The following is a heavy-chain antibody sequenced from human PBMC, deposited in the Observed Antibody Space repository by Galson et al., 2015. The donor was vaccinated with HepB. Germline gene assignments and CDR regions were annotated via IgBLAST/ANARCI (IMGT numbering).Heavy chain of an antibody. J-gene: IGHJ3*02. Sequence: SLRLSCAASGFTFSSYAMHWVRQAPGKGLEWVAVISYDGSNKYYADSVKGRFTISGDNSKNTLYLQMNSLRAEDTAVYYCAKGTTGDGDAFDIWGQGTMVTVSS. CDR2: ISYDGSNK. V-gene: IGHV3-30*04. CDR1: GFTFSSYA. CDR3: AKGTTGDGDAFDI. D-gene: IGHD7-27*01.